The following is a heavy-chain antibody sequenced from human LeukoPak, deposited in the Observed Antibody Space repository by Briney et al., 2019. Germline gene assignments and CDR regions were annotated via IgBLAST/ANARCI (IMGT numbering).Heavy chain of an antibody. CDR1: GGTFSSYD. Sequence: ASVKVSCKDAGGTFSSYDISWVRQATGQGLGWRGGINPNGGNAGYAQKFQGRVTITRTTSISTAYMELRSLRSDDTAVYSCARSLEGFFARFPSAHYYYYYYMDVWGKGTTVTVSS. D-gene: IGHD3-10*01. V-gene: IGHV1-8*03. J-gene: IGHJ6*03. CDR2: INPNGGNA. CDR3: ARSLEGFFARFPSAHYYYYYYMDV.